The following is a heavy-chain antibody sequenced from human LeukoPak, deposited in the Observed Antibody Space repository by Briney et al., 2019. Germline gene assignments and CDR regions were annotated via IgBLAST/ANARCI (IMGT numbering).Heavy chain of an antibody. V-gene: IGHV6-1*01. Sequence: SQTLSLTCAISGDSVSSNSAAWNWIRQSPSRGLEWLGRTYYSSKWFNDYALSVKSRITINPDTSKNQFSLQLNSATPEDTAVYYCARGHRSSFDYWGQGTLVTVSS. J-gene: IGHJ4*02. CDR1: GDSVSSNSAA. CDR3: ARGHRSSFDY. D-gene: IGHD2-2*01. CDR2: TYYSSKWFN.